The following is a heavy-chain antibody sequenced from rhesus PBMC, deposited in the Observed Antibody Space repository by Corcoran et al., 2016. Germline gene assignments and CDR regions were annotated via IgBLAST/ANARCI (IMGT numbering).Heavy chain of an antibody. CDR2: IYGGSGST. Sequence: QVQLQESGPGLVTPSETLSLTCAVSGGSISSNYWSGIRQSPGKGLEWIGYIYGGSGSTSYNPSLKSRVTISTDTSKNQFSLKLSSVTAADTAVYYCARGIAAAGTWGQGVLVTVSS. D-gene: IGHD6-31*01. CDR3: ARGIAAAGT. CDR1: GGSISSNY. V-gene: IGHV4-147*01. J-gene: IGHJ4*01.